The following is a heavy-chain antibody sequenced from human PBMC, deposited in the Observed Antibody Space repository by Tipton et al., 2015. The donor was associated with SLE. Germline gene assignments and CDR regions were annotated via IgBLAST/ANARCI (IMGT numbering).Heavy chain of an antibody. CDR2: IYYSGST. CDR3: ARGALRYYDSSGYRDGNAFDI. CDR1: DGSISSSRYY. D-gene: IGHD3-22*01. V-gene: IGHV4-30-4*08. Sequence: TLSLTRTVSDGSISSSRYYWGWIRQPPGKGLEWIGYIYYSGSTYYNPSLKSRVTISVDTSKNQFSLKLSSVTAADTAVYYCARGALRYYDSSGYRDGNAFDIWGQGTMVTVSS. J-gene: IGHJ3*02.